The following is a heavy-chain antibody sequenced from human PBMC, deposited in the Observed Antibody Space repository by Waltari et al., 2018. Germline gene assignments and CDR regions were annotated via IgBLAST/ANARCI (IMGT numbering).Heavy chain of an antibody. J-gene: IGHJ5*02. V-gene: IGHV3-53*01. D-gene: IGHD4-4*01. Sequence: EVQLVESGGGLIQPGGSFRLSCPASGSSISDNYMRWVRQAPGKGLGWVSFINSGGTTYYADSVKGRFTISRDNSKNTVYLQMNSLRAEDTAMYYCARDSKFDPWGQGTLVTVSS. CDR3: ARDSKFDP. CDR1: GSSISDNY. CDR2: INSGGTT.